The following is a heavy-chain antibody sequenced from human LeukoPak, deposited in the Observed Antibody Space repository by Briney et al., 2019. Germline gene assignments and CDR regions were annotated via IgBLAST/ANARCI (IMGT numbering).Heavy chain of an antibody. CDR2: ISGSGGST. J-gene: IGHJ4*02. D-gene: IGHD3-3*01. V-gene: IGHV3-23*01. CDR1: GFTFSSYA. Sequence: PGASLRLSCAASGFTFSSYAMSWVRQAPGKGLEWVSAISGSGGSTYYADSVKGRFTISRDNSKNTLYLQMNSLRAEDTAVYYCAKGTYYDFWSGYYFGYWGQGTLVTVSS. CDR3: AKGTYYDFWSGYYFGY.